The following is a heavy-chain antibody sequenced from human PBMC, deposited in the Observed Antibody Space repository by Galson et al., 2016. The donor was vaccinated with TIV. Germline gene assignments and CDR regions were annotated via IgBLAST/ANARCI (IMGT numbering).Heavy chain of an antibody. J-gene: IGHJ4*02. Sequence: SLRLSCAVSTFTFRSYGMHWVRQAPGKGLEWVAFIRHDGSERFHPDSVKGRFTISRDNSKNTLDLQMNSLRAEDTAVYYCVKDRGYAENRGAFDYWGQGVLVTFSS. CDR1: TFTFRSYG. D-gene: IGHD3-16*01. CDR3: VKDRGYAENRGAFDY. CDR2: IRHDGSER. V-gene: IGHV3-30*02.